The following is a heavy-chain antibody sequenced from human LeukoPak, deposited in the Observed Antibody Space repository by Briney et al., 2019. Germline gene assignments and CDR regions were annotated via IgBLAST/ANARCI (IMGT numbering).Heavy chain of an antibody. CDR1: GGSIISNNYY. V-gene: IGHV4-39*02. D-gene: IGHD3-10*01. CDR3: EYYYRDTSHLH. CDR2: ISYSGTS. J-gene: IGHJ4*02. Sequence: SETLSLTCAVSGGSIISNNYYWGWISQPPGKGLEWIGCISYSGTSYYNPSLGSRVTISVDTSRNHFSLKMNAVTAADTALYYCEYYYRDTSHLHWGQGTLVTVSS.